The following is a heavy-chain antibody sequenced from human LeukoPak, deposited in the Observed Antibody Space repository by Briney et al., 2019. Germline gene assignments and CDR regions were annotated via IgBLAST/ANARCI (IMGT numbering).Heavy chain of an antibody. J-gene: IGHJ4*02. CDR2: IYTSGST. D-gene: IGHD3-22*01. Sequence: SETLSLTCTVSGGSISSYYWSWIRQPAGKGLEWIGRIYTSGSTNYNPSLKSRVTMSVDTSKNQFSLKLSFVTAADTAVYYCARDYDSGDYFDYWGQGTLVTVSS. CDR1: GGSISSYY. V-gene: IGHV4-4*07. CDR3: ARDYDSGDYFDY.